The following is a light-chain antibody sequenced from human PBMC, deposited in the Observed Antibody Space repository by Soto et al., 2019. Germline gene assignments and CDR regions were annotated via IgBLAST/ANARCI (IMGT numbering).Light chain of an antibody. J-gene: IGKJ4*01. CDR2: DAS. CDR3: EQYNSYSPA. CDR1: QSISNR. V-gene: IGKV1-5*01. Sequence: IQLTLSPSSLSASVGDRVTITCRASQSISNRLAWYQQKPGKAPKLLIYDASSVESGVPSRFSGSGSVTEFTLTICSLQPDDFATDYCEQYNSYSPAFGGGTKVDIK.